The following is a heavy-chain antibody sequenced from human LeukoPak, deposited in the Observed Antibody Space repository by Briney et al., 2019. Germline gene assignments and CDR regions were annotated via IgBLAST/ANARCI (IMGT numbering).Heavy chain of an antibody. J-gene: IGHJ4*02. Sequence: SETLSLTCTVSGGSISSSSYYWGWIRQPPGKGLEWIGSIYYSGSTYYNPSLKSRVTISADTSKNQFSLKLSSVTAADTAVYYCAVSRASLEWLFFHWGQGTLVTVSP. D-gene: IGHD3-3*01. CDR1: GGSISSSSYY. V-gene: IGHV4-39*01. CDR3: AVSRASLEWLFFH. CDR2: IYYSGST.